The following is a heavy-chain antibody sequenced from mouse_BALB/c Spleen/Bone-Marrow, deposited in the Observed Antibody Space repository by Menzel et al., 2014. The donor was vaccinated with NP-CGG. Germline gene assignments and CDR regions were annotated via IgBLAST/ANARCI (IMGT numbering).Heavy chain of an antibody. CDR1: GYTFTSYW. J-gene: IGHJ3*01. Sequence: QVQLQQSGAELVKPGASVKLSCKASGYTFTSYWIHWVKLRPGQGLEWIGEISPSIGRTNYNEKFKNKATLTVDKSSSTAYIQLRSLTSEDSAVYYCARYDGPAWFAYWGQGTLVTVSA. CDR3: ARYDGPAWFAY. V-gene: IGHV1S81*02. CDR2: ISPSIGRT. D-gene: IGHD2-3*01.